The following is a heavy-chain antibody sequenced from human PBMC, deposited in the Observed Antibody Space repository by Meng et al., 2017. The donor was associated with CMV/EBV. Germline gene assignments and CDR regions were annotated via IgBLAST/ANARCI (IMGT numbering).Heavy chain of an antibody. V-gene: IGHV3-21*01. Sequence: GESLKISCAASGSTFSSYSMNWVRQAPGKGLEWVSSISNSSSYIYYADSVKGRFTISRDNAKNSLYLQMNSLRAEDTAVYYCARDPTYYDFWSDRYPSYYYGMDVWGQGTTVTVSS. CDR1: GSTFSSYS. D-gene: IGHD3-3*01. CDR2: ISNSSSYI. CDR3: ARDPTYYDFWSDRYPSYYYGMDV. J-gene: IGHJ6*02.